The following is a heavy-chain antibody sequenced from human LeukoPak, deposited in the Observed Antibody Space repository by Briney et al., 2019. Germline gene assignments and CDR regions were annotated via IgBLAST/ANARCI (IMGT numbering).Heavy chain of an antibody. CDR2: IKQDGSEK. Sequence: GGSLRLSCAASEFTFSGYWMNWVRQAPGKGLEWVANIKQDGSEKQYVDSVRGRFTISRDNAKNSLYLQMNSLRVEDTAVYYCARDGFVGAADYWGQGTLVTVSP. CDR3: ARDGFVGAADY. D-gene: IGHD6-13*01. V-gene: IGHV3-7*01. J-gene: IGHJ4*02. CDR1: EFTFSGYW.